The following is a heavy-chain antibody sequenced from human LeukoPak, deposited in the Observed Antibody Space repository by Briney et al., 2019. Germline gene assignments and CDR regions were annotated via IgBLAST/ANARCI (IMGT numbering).Heavy chain of an antibody. D-gene: IGHD3-10*01. J-gene: IGHJ6*03. Sequence: SETLFLTCAVYGGSFSGYYWSWIRQPPGKGLEWIGEINHSGSTNYNPSLKSRVTISVDTSKNQFSLKLSSVTAADTAVYYCARLRPLYYYGSGGYYYMDVWGKGTTVTISS. V-gene: IGHV4-34*01. CDR3: ARLRPLYYYGSGGYYYMDV. CDR2: INHSGST. CDR1: GGSFSGYY.